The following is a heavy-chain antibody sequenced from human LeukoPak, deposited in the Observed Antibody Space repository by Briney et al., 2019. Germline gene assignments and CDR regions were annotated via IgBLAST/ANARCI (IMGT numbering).Heavy chain of an antibody. Sequence: PGGSLRLSCSASGFTFSSYAMHWVRQAPGKGLEYVSAISSNGGSTYYADSVQGRFTISRDNSKNTLYLQVSSLRAEDTAVYYCVRGYYDSSGYLDYWGQGPLVSVSS. D-gene: IGHD3-22*01. CDR2: ISSNGGST. V-gene: IGHV3-64D*09. J-gene: IGHJ4*02. CDR3: VRGYYDSSGYLDY. CDR1: GFTFSSYA.